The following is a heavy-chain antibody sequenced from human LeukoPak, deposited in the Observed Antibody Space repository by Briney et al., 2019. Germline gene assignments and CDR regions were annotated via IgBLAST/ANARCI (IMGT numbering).Heavy chain of an antibody. D-gene: IGHD6-6*01. CDR3: ARTAARRFDY. Sequence: ASVKVSCKASGYTFPSYFIHWVRQAPRQGLEWMGIINPTGGSTTYAQKFQGRVTMTRDTSTSTVYMELSSLRSDDTAVYYCARTAARRFDYWGQGTLVTVSS. J-gene: IGHJ4*02. V-gene: IGHV1-46*01. CDR2: INPTGGST. CDR1: GYTFPSYF.